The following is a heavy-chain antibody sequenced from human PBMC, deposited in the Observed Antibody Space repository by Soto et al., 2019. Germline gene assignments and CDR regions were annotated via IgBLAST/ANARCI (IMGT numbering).Heavy chain of an antibody. Sequence: EVQLVQSGAEVKKPGATVKISCKVSGFKFIYYYLYWVQQAPGKALEWMGRVDPEDGETVYSEKFQGRLTINADTSRDLAQMALSGLRSEDTAVYFCATTTAVIVAQGPMDVWGQGTTVIVSS. D-gene: IGHD2-21*01. J-gene: IGHJ6*02. CDR2: VDPEDGET. CDR3: ATTTAVIVAQGPMDV. V-gene: IGHV1-69-2*01. CDR1: GFKFIYYY.